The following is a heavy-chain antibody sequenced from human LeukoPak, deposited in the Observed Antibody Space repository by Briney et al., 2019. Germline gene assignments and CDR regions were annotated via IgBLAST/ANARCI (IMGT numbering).Heavy chain of an antibody. CDR2: INHSGST. D-gene: IGHD1-26*01. CDR3: ARGHWVGATSDY. Sequence: PSETLSLTCAVYGGSFGGYYWSWIRQPPGKGLEWVGEINHSGSTNYNPSLKSRVTISVDTSKNQFSLKLSSVTAADTAVYYCARGHWVGATSDYWGQGTLVTVSS. CDR1: GGSFGGYY. V-gene: IGHV4-34*01. J-gene: IGHJ4*02.